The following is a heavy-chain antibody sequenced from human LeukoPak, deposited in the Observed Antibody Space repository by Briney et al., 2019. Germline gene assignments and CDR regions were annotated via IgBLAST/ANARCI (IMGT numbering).Heavy chain of an antibody. Sequence: GGSLRLSCAASGFTFSSYAMSWVRQAPGKGLEWVSAISGSGGSTYYADSVKGRFTISRDNSKNTLYLQMNSLRAEDTAVYYCAKRGSPEHDFRSGYDLDYWGQGTLVTVSS. V-gene: IGHV3-23*01. CDR3: AKRGSPEHDFRSGYDLDY. CDR2: ISGSGGST. J-gene: IGHJ4*02. CDR1: GFTFSSYA. D-gene: IGHD3-3*01.